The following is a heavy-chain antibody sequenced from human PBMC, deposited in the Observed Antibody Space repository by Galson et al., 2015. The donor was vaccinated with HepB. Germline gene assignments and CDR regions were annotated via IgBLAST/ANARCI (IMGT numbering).Heavy chain of an antibody. D-gene: IGHD1-7*01. Sequence: TLSLTCTVSGASFSSGNSYWSWIRQPAGKGLEWIGRIHTGGSTSYNPSLKSRVTMSVDTSKNHFSLKLSSVTAADTAVYYCASLTPKWNYHKAGAFDIWGQGTMITVSS. CDR1: GASFSSGNSY. V-gene: IGHV4-61*02. CDR2: IHTGGST. J-gene: IGHJ3*02. CDR3: ASLTPKWNYHKAGAFDI.